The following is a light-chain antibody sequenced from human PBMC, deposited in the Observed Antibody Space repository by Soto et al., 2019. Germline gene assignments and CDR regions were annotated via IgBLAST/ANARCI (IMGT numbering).Light chain of an antibody. V-gene: IGLV1-47*01. Sequence: QPVLTQPPSASGTPGQRVTISCSGSSSNIGSNYVYWYQQLPGTAPKLLIYRNNQRPSGVPDRFSGSKSGTSASLAISGLRSEDEADYYCAAWDDSLSGAVFGVGTQLTVL. CDR1: SSNIGSNY. J-gene: IGLJ7*01. CDR3: AAWDDSLSGAV. CDR2: RNN.